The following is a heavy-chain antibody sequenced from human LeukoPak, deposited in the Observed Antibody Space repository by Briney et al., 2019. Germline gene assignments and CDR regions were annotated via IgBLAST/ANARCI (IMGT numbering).Heavy chain of an antibody. CDR3: TTAGPIRLTGQRYFDWLSRCHY. Sequence: GGSLRLSCAASGFTFSNAWMSWVRQAPGKGLEWVGRIKSKTDGGTTDYAAPVKGRFTISRDDSKNTLYLQMNSLRTEDTAVYYCTTAGPIRLTGQRYFDWLSRCHYWGQGTLVTVSS. CDR1: GFTFSNAW. V-gene: IGHV3-15*01. CDR2: IKSKTDGGTT. J-gene: IGHJ4*02. D-gene: IGHD3-9*01.